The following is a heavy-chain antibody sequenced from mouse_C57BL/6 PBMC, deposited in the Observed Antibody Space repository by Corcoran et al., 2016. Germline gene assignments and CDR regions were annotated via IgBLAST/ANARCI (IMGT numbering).Heavy chain of an antibody. CDR1: GYTFTTYG. CDR2: INTYSGVP. CDR3: ARSRGYAMDY. Sequence: QIQLVQSGPELKKPGETVKISCKASGYTFTTYGMSWVKQAPGKGLKWMGWINTYSGVPTYADDFKGRFAFSLETSASTAYLQINNLKNEDTATYFCARSRGYAMDYWGQGTSVTVSS. V-gene: IGHV9-3*01. J-gene: IGHJ4*01.